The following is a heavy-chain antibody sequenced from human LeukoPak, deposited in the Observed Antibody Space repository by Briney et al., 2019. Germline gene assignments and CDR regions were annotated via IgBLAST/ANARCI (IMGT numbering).Heavy chain of an antibody. CDR1: GFTFSSYA. CDR3: ARDRRETGIAAAGDY. Sequence: PGRSLRLSCAASGFTFSSYAMHWVRQAPGKGLERVAVISYDGSNKYYADSVKGRFTISRDNSKNTLYLQMNSLRAEDTAVYYCARDRRETGIAAAGDYWGQGTLVTVSS. CDR2: ISYDGSNK. D-gene: IGHD6-13*01. J-gene: IGHJ4*02. V-gene: IGHV3-30-3*01.